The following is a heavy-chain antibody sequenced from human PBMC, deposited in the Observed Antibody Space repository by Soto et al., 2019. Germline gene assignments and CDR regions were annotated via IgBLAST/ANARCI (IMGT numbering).Heavy chain of an antibody. D-gene: IGHD2-15*01. Sequence: QVQLQESGPGLVKPSETLSLTCTVSGGSVSSGSYYWSWIRQPPGKGLEWIGYIYYSGSTNYNPSLKSRVTISVDTSKNQFSLKLSSVTAADTAVYYCASGPRLLPQGGYYGMDVWGQGTTVTVSS. CDR1: GGSVSSGSYY. CDR2: IYYSGST. V-gene: IGHV4-61*01. CDR3: ASGPRLLPQGGYYGMDV. J-gene: IGHJ6*02.